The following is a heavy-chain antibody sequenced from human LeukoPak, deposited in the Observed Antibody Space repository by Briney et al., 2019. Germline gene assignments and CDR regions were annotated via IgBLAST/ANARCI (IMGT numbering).Heavy chain of an antibody. Sequence: GGSLRLSCAASGFTFSSYSMNWVRQAPGKGLEWVSYIDSSSSTIYYADSVKGRFTISRDNTKNSLYLQMNSLRAEDTAVYYCASPFDYWGQGTLVTVSS. CDR1: GFTFSSYS. J-gene: IGHJ4*02. V-gene: IGHV3-48*01. CDR2: IDSSSSTI. CDR3: ASPFDY.